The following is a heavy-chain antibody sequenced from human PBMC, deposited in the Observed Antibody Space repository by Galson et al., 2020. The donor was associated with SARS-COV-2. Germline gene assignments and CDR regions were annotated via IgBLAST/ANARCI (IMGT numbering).Heavy chain of an antibody. CDR2: LNPDSGNT. J-gene: IGHJ3*01. D-gene: IGHD3-10*01. V-gene: IGHV1-8*01. CDR1: AYTLTSYD. CDR3: VRSMVRGVQGP. Sequence: SLTLSCPASAYTLTSYDTNLVRHATGQGLEWMGWLNPDSGNTGYAQKFQGRVTMTRYTNISTAYMELTSLTSEDTAVYYCVRSMVRGVQGPWGQGRMGNVSS.